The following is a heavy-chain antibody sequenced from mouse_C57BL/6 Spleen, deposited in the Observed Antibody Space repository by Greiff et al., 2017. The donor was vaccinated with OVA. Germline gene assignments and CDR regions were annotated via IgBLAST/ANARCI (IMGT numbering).Heavy chain of an antibody. J-gene: IGHJ4*01. CDR3: ARGTTVVATEGYYAMDY. V-gene: IGHV1-64*01. CDR1: GYTFTSYW. Sequence: VQLQQPGAELVKPGASVKLSCKASGYTFTSYWMHWVKQRPGQGLEWIGMIHPNSGSTNYNEKFKSKATLTVDKSSSTAYMQLSSLTSEDSAVYYCARGTTVVATEGYYAMDYWGQGTSVTVSS. CDR2: IHPNSGST. D-gene: IGHD1-1*01.